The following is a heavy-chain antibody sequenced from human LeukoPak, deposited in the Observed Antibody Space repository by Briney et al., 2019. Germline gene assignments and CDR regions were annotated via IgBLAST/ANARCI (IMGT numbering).Heavy chain of an antibody. CDR2: IYSSGST. Sequence: PGGSLRLSCAASGFTVSSSYMSWVRQAPGKGLEWVSIIYSSGSTYYADSVKGRFTISRDNPKNTLYLQMSSLRVDDTAMYYCAREDGYNNNHYWGQGTLVTVSS. CDR3: AREDGYNNNHY. D-gene: IGHD5-24*01. J-gene: IGHJ4*02. CDR1: GFTVSSSY. V-gene: IGHV3-66*01.